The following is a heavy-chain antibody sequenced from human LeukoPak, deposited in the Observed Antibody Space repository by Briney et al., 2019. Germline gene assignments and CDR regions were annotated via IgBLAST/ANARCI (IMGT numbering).Heavy chain of an antibody. CDR3: AREYLGRATIVATGGGYFDY. Sequence: SETLSLTCTVSGGSISSSSYYWGWIRQPPGKGLEWIGSIYYSGSTYYNPSLKSRVTISVDTSKNQFSLKLSSVTAADTAVYYCAREYLGRATIVATGGGYFDYWGQGTLVTVSS. CDR1: GGSISSSSYY. J-gene: IGHJ4*02. CDR2: IYYSGST. V-gene: IGHV4-39*07. D-gene: IGHD3-22*01.